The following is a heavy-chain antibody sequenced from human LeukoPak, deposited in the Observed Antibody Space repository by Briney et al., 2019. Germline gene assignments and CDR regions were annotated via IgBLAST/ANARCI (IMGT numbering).Heavy chain of an antibody. J-gene: IGHJ5*02. Sequence: ASVKVSCKASAYTFTNYGISWVRQAPGEGLEWMGWISTYYGNTSFAQKFQGRVIMTKDTSTSTAYLELRSLKSDDTAVYYCARSGVRGAEGYFDPWGQGTLVTVSS. CDR3: ARSGVRGAEGYFDP. CDR1: AYTFTNYG. D-gene: IGHD3-10*01. V-gene: IGHV1-18*01. CDR2: ISTYYGNT.